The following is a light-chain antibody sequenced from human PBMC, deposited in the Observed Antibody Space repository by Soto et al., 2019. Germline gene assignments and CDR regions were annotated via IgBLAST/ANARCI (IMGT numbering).Light chain of an antibody. CDR3: SSYTSSSTL. CDR1: RSDVGGYTY. J-gene: IGLJ1*01. CDR2: EVS. V-gene: IGLV2-14*01. Sequence: QSPLTRPASVSGSPGQSITISCTGTRSDVGGYTYVSWYQQHPGKAPKLMIYEVSNRPSGVSNRFSGSKSGNTASLTISGLQAEDEADYYCSSYTSSSTLFGTGTKLTVL.